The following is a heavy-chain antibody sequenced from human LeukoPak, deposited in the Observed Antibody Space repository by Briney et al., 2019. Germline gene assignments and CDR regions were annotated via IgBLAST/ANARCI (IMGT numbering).Heavy chain of an antibody. J-gene: IGHJ3*02. CDR1: GGSISSYY. Sequence: SETLSLTCTVSGGSISSYYWSWIRQPPGKGLEWIGYIYSSGSTNYNPSLKGRVTISVDTSKNQFSLKLSSVTAADTAVYCCAIHFEWSYRWYAFDIWGQGTMVTVSS. CDR2: IYSSGST. V-gene: IGHV4-59*08. CDR3: AIHFEWSYRWYAFDI. D-gene: IGHD3-3*01.